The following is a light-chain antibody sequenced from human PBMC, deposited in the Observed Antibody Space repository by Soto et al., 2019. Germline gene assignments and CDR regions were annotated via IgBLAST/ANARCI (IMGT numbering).Light chain of an antibody. V-gene: IGLV2-14*01. CDR3: SSYTSSSTLV. J-gene: IGLJ1*01. Sequence: QSALTQPASVSGSPGQSITISCTGTSSDVGGYNYVSWYQQHPGKAPKLMIYEVXNXPSGVSNRFSGSKSGNTASLTISGLQAVDEADYYCSSYTSSSTLVFGTGTKVTGL. CDR1: SSDVGGYNY. CDR2: EVX.